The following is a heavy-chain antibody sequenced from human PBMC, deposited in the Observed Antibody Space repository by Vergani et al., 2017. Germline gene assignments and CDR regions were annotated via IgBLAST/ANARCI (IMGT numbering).Heavy chain of an antibody. J-gene: IGHJ4*02. CDR3: WCGSGEDFDY. CDR1: GGSISSGSYY. V-gene: IGHV4-39*01. D-gene: IGHD3-10*01. Sequence: QLQLQESGPGLVKPSETLSLTCTVSGGSISSGSYYWGWVRQPPGKGLEWIGTIYYSGTTYYKPSLKSRVTISVDTSKNQLSLKLSSVTAADTAVYYCWCGSGEDFDYWGQGTLVTVSS. CDR2: IYYSGTT.